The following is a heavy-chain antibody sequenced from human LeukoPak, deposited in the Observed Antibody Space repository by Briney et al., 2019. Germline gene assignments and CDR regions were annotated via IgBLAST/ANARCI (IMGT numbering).Heavy chain of an antibody. CDR3: AKAYYYDSSGSPLSD. Sequence: GRSLRLSCAASGFTFDDYAMHWVRQAPGKGLEWVSGISWNSGSIGYADSVKGRFTISRDNAKNSLYLQMNSLRAEDMALYYCAKAYYYDSSGSPLSDWGQGTLVTVSS. V-gene: IGHV3-9*03. CDR1: GFTFDDYA. D-gene: IGHD3-22*01. CDR2: ISWNSGSI. J-gene: IGHJ4*02.